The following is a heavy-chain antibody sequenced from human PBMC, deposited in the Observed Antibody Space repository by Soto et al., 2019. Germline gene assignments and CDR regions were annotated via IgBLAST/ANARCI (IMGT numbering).Heavy chain of an antibody. V-gene: IGHV4-31*03. CDR2: ISNSGST. Sequence: QVQLQESGPGLVKPSQTLSLTCTVSGGSISSGGYYWTWIRQHPGKGLEWIGYISNSGSTYYNPSLKSRVIISADTSNNQFSLKLSSVTAADTAVYYCARDMENCSGGSSYSPPTRCAVDIWAQGTMVTVSS. D-gene: IGHD2-15*01. CDR1: GGSISSGGYY. J-gene: IGHJ3*02. CDR3: ARDMENCSGGSSYSPPTRCAVDI.